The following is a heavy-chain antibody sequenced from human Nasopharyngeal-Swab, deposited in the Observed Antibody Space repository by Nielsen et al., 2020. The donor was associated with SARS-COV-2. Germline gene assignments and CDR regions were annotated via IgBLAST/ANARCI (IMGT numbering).Heavy chain of an antibody. Sequence: SETLSLTCAVYGGSFSGYYWTWIRQPPGKGLEWIGEINRSGSANYNPSLEGRVTISVDTSKNQFSLKVGSVTAADTAVYYCARIYGRLWGYFDYWGQGALVTVSS. CDR3: ARIYGRLWGYFDY. J-gene: IGHJ4*02. CDR2: INRSGSA. V-gene: IGHV4-34*01. CDR1: GGSFSGYY. D-gene: IGHD2-21*01.